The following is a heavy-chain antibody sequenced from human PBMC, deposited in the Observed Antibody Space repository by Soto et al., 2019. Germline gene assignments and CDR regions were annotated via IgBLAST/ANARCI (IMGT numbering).Heavy chain of an antibody. V-gene: IGHV1-46*03. D-gene: IGHD3-3*01. CDR3: ARNSATYYDFWIGYYSVPTGANDAFDI. Sequence: GASVKVSCKASGYTFTTYYMPWVRQAPGQGLEWMGILNPSGGSTSYAQKFQGRVTMTRDTATSTVYMELSSLRSEDTAVYYCARNSATYYDFWIGYYSVPTGANDAFDIWAQGTLVTVSS. CDR2: LNPSGGST. J-gene: IGHJ3*02. CDR1: GYTFTTYY.